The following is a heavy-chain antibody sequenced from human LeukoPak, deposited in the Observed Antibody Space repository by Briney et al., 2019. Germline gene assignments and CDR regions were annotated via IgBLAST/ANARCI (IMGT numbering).Heavy chain of an antibody. CDR3: ARGYCSSTSCPFDY. D-gene: IGHD2-2*01. CDR2: IYYSGST. Sequence: SETLSLTCTVSGGSISSYYWSWIRQPPGKGLEWIGYIYYSGSTNYNPSHKSRVTISVDTSKNQFSLKLSSVTAADTAVYYCARGYCSSTSCPFDYWGQGTLVTVSS. V-gene: IGHV4-59*01. CDR1: GGSISSYY. J-gene: IGHJ4*02.